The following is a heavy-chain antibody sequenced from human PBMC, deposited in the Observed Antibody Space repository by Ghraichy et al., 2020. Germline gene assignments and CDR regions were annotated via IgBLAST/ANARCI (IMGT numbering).Heavy chain of an antibody. J-gene: IGHJ6*03. Sequence: GESLRLSCAASGFSFSSYDMTWVRQVPGKGLEWVSAITGSGGRTYYADSVRGRFTVSRDNSKNTMYLQMNSLRAEDTAVYFCALYGSGNYYEGHYYYYMDAWGKGTTVTVSS. CDR2: ITGSGGRT. CDR1: GFSFSSYD. CDR3: ALYGSGNYYEGHYYYYMDA. V-gene: IGHV3-23*01. D-gene: IGHD3-10*01.